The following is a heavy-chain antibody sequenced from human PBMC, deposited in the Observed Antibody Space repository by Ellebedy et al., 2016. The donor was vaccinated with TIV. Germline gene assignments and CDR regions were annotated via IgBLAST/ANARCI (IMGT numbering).Heavy chain of an antibody. CDR3: ARDLALGGYYFDY. V-gene: IGHV1-2*02. CDR2: INPNSGGT. J-gene: IGHJ4*02. D-gene: IGHD3-16*01. Sequence: AASVNVSCKASGYTFTGYYMHWVRQAPGQGLEWMGWINPNSGGTNYAQKFQGRVTMTRDTSISTAYMELSRLRSDDTAVYYCARDLALGGYYFDYWGQGTLVTVSS. CDR1: GYTFTGYY.